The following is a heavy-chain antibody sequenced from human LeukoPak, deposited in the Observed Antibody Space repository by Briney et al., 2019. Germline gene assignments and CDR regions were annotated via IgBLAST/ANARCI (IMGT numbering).Heavy chain of an antibody. V-gene: IGHV3-23*01. CDR1: GFTFSSYA. Sequence: HPGGSLRLSCAASGFTFSSYAMSWVRQAPGKGLEWVSAISGSGGSTYYADSVKGRFTISRDNAKNSLYLQMNSLRAEDTAVYYCATTGDFWSGRPRWGQGTLVTVSS. D-gene: IGHD3-3*01. CDR2: ISGSGGST. J-gene: IGHJ4*02. CDR3: ATTGDFWSGRPR.